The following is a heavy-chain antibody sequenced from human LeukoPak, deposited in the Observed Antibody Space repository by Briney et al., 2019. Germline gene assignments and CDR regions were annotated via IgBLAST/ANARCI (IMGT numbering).Heavy chain of an antibody. CDR3: ATTAATYYYGMDV. CDR2: FDPEDGET. J-gene: IGHJ6*02. V-gene: IGHV1-24*01. D-gene: IGHD2-15*01. Sequence: GSVKVSCKVSGYTLTELSMHWVRQAPGKGLERMGGFDPEDGETIYAQKFQGRVTMTEDTSTDTAYMELSSLRSEDTAVYYCATTAATYYYGMDVWGQGTTVTVSS. CDR1: GYTLTELS.